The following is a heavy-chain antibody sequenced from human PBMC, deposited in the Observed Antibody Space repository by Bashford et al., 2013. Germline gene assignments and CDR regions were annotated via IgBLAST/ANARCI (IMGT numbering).Heavy chain of an antibody. CDR2: IGNKAYSSTT. J-gene: IGHJ4*02. V-gene: IGHV3-72*01. CDR1: GGSFSGYY. Sequence: LSLTCAVYGGSFSGYYWNWIRQAPGKGLEWVGRIGNKAYSSTTEYAASVKGRFIVSRDDSRNSLYLQMNSLKTEDTAVYYCARVGYSSPVDYWGQGTLVTVSS. CDR3: ARVGYSSPVDY. D-gene: IGHD6-19*01.